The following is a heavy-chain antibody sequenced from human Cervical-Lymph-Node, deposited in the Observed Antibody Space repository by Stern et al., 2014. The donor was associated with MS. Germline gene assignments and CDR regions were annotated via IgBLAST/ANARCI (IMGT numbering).Heavy chain of an antibody. J-gene: IGHJ4*02. D-gene: IGHD1-1*01. V-gene: IGHV1-69*01. Sequence: VQLVESGAEVQKPGSSGKVSCKASGGNFSNYAITWVRQAPGQGLEWMGGIIPILETANYAQKFQGRVTISADDSTSTVYMELSSLRSDDTAVFYCARDGKEGGGFEYWGQGTLVTVSS. CDR3: ARDGKEGGGFEY. CDR2: IIPILETA. CDR1: GGNFSNYA.